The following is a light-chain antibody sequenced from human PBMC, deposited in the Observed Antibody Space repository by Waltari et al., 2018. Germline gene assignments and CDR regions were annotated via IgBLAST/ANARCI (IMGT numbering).Light chain of an antibody. V-gene: IGKV3-20*01. Sequence: EIVLTQSPGTLSLSPGETATLSCRANQRVSSNYFAWYQKKPGQSPRLLIYGASNRASGVPDRFSGRVSGAEFTLTISRLDPEDFAVYYCQQYGTPQGYIFGQGTKVDI. CDR3: QQYGTPQGYI. CDR1: QRVSSNY. J-gene: IGKJ2*01. CDR2: GAS.